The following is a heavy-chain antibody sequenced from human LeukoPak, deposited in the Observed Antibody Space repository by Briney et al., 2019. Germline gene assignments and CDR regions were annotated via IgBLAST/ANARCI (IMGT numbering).Heavy chain of an antibody. CDR1: GFTFSSYE. J-gene: IGHJ4*02. V-gene: IGHV3-48*03. CDR2: ISSSGSSI. Sequence: GGSLRLSYAASGFTFSSYEMNWVRQAPGKGLEWVSYISSSGSSIYYADSVKGRFTISRDNAKNSLYLQMNSLRAEYTAVYYCARDKVLVSAAADGSDYWGQGTLVTVSS. CDR3: ARDKVLVSAAADGSDY. D-gene: IGHD6-13*01.